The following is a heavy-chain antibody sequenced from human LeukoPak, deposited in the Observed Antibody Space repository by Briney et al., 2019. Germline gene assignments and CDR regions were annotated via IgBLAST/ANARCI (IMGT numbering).Heavy chain of an antibody. V-gene: IGHV3-9*01. CDR1: GFKFHDYG. CDR2: ISWDTYVT. CDR3: VRDGRPLDY. Sequence: GGSLRLSCAASGFKFHDYGMNWVRQAPGKGLEWVAGISWDTYVTAYADSVKGRFTISRDNAKNSLYLQMNSLRAEDTAVYNCVRDGRPLDYWGQGTLVIVS. J-gene: IGHJ4*02.